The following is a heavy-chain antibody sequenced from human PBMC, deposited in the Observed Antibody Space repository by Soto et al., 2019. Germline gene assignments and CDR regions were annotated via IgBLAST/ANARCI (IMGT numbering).Heavy chain of an antibody. J-gene: IGHJ4*02. CDR1: GFTFSSYS. CDR2: ISSSSIYI. CDR3: ARESSAGYSSAWYVPPDY. Sequence: GGSLRLSCAASGFTFSSYSMNWVRQAPGKGLEWVSCISSSSIYIYYAVSVKGRFTISRDNAKNSLYLQMSSLRAEDTAVYYCARESSAGYSSAWYVPPDYWGQGTLVTVSS. D-gene: IGHD6-19*01. V-gene: IGHV3-21*06.